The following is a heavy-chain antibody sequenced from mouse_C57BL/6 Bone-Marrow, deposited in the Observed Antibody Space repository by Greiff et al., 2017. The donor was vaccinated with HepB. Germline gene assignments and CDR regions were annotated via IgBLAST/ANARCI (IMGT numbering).Heavy chain of an antibody. CDR1: GFTFSSYA. V-gene: IGHV5-4*01. D-gene: IGHD2-3*01. CDR2: ISDGGSYT. Sequence: EVQVVESGGGLVKPGGSLKLSCAASGFTFSSYAMSWVRQTPEKRLEWVATISDGGSYTYYPDNVKGRFTISRDNAKNNLYLQMSHLKSEDTAMYYCTRGDGYYWYFDVWGTGTTVTVSS. J-gene: IGHJ1*03. CDR3: TRGDGYYWYFDV.